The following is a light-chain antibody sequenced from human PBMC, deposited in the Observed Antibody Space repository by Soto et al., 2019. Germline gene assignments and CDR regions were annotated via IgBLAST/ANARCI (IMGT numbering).Light chain of an antibody. Sequence: DIQMTQSPSTLPASLGDRVTITCRASQSISSWLAWYQQKPGKAPKLLIYDASSLESGVPSRFRGSGSGTESTLTISSLQPDDFETYYCQQYNSYSWTFGQGTKVDIK. J-gene: IGKJ1*01. V-gene: IGKV1-5*01. CDR2: DAS. CDR3: QQYNSYSWT. CDR1: QSISSW.